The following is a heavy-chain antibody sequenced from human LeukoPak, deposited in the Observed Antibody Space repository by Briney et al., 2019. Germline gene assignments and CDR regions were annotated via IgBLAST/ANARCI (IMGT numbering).Heavy chain of an antibody. CDR1: GGSISRGSYY. J-gene: IGHJ4*02. D-gene: IGHD3-10*01. CDR2: IYYSGST. Sequence: SETLSLTCTVSGGSISRGSYYWSWIRQPAGKGLEWIGRIYYSGSTNYNPSLKSRLTISVDTSKNQFSLRLSSVTAADTAVYYCARDGSNTGMAFDYWGQGTLVTVSS. V-gene: IGHV4-61*10. CDR3: ARDGSNTGMAFDY.